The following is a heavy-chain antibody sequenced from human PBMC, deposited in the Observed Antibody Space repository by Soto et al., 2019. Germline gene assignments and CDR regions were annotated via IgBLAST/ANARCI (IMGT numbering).Heavy chain of an antibody. Sequence: PGGSLRLSCAASGFTFSSYGMHWVRQAPGKGLEWVAVISYDGSNKYYADSVKGRFTISRDSSKNTLYLQMNSLRVEDTALYYCAKESATKIYDSSGYYYWDYWGQGTLVTVSS. CDR1: GFTFSSYG. D-gene: IGHD3-22*01. J-gene: IGHJ4*02. V-gene: IGHV3-30*18. CDR3: AKESATKIYDSSGYYYWDY. CDR2: ISYDGSNK.